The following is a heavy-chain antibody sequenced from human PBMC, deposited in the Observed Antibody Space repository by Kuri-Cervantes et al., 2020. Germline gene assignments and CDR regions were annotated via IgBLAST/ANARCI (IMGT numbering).Heavy chain of an antibody. J-gene: IGHJ5*02. D-gene: IGHD3-22*01. Sequence: ASVKVSCKSTGYTFSSYGLSWVRQAPGQGLEWMGWISAYNGNTNYAQKLQGRVTMTTDTSTSTAYMELRSLRSDDTAVYYCARDSSGYYSGWFDPWGQGTLVTVSS. CDR3: ARDSSGYYSGWFDP. CDR2: ISAYNGNT. CDR1: GYTFSSYG. V-gene: IGHV1-18*01.